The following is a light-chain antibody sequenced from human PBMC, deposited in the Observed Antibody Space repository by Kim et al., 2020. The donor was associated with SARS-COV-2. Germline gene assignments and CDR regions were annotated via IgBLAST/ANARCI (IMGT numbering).Light chain of an antibody. V-gene: IGKV1-8*01. CDR3: QQYYSYPRRLT. CDR1: QGISSY. CDR2: AAS. J-gene: IGKJ4*01. Sequence: AIRMTQSPSSLSASTGDRVTITCRASQGISSYLAWYQQKPGKAPKLLIYAASTLQSGVPSRFSGSGSGTDFTLTISCLQSEDFATYYCQQYYSYPRRLTFGGGTKVDIK.